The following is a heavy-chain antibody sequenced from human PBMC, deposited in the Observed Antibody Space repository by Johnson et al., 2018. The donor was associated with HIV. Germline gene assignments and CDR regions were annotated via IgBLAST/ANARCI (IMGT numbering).Heavy chain of an antibody. D-gene: IGHD6-13*01. CDR2: ISIGGST. J-gene: IGHJ3*02. CDR1: GFTVSSNY. Sequence: VQLVESGGGLVKPGGSLRLSCAASGFTVSSNYMSWVRQAPWKGLEWVSVISIGGSTYYADSVKGRFTISRDNSKNTLYLQMNSLRAEDTAVYYCAREAPGYSSSWYGEDAFDIWGQGTMVTVSS. V-gene: IGHV3-66*02. CDR3: AREAPGYSSSWYGEDAFDI.